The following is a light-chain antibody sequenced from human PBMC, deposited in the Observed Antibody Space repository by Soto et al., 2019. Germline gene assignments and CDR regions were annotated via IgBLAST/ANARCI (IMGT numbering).Light chain of an antibody. CDR3: QQYGRSPHT. CDR2: GAS. V-gene: IGKV3-20*01. Sequence: EIVLTQSPGTLSLSPGERATLSCRASQSVSSSYLAWYQHKPGQAPRLLIFGASSRATGIPDRFSGSGSGTDFTLTISRLEPEDFAVYYCQQYGRSPHTFGQGTKREIK. J-gene: IGKJ2*01. CDR1: QSVSSSY.